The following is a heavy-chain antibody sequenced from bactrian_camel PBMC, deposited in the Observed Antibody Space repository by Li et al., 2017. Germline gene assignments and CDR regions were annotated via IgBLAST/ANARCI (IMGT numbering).Heavy chain of an antibody. CDR2: INNGVNSD. CDR3: VTGQGAWSVFDFAY. J-gene: IGHJ6*01. Sequence: DVQLVESGGGLVQPGGSLSLSCKVSGGTFSRWVMDWVRQAPGKGLEWVAVINNGVNSDRYADSVKGRFTISRDNAKNTVYLQMNSLKPDDTAVYYCVTGQGAWSVFDFAYWGQGTQVTVS. CDR1: GGTFSRWV. V-gene: IGHV3S40*01. D-gene: IGHD8*01.